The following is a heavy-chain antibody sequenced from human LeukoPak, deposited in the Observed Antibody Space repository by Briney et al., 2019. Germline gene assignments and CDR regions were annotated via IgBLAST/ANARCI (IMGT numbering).Heavy chain of an antibody. J-gene: IGHJ6*04. CDR1: GFTFNDYW. CDR3: VRDCSSASLSSGCYYAMDV. Sequence: GGSLRLSCAASGFTFNDYWMTWVRPAPGKGLEWVAHIKQGGSEKYYVDSLKSRFTISRDNAKNSLFMQINSLRAKDTAVYYCVRDCSSASLSSGCYYAMDVWGKGTTVTVSS. CDR2: IKQGGSEK. D-gene: IGHD2-2*01. V-gene: IGHV3-7*03.